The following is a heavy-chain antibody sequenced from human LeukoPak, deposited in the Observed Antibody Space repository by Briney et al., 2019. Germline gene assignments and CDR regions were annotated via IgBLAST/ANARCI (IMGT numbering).Heavy chain of an antibody. J-gene: IGHJ5*02. CDR1: GGTFSSYA. Sequence: SVKVSCKASGGTFSSYAISWVRQAPGQGLEWMGGIIPIFGTANYAQKFQGRVTITADESTSTAYMELSSLRSDDTAVYYCARDRRGRYCSTISCYLGCFDPWGQGTLVTVSS. CDR2: IIPIFGTA. D-gene: IGHD2-2*01. CDR3: ARDRRGRYCSTISCYLGCFDP. V-gene: IGHV1-69*13.